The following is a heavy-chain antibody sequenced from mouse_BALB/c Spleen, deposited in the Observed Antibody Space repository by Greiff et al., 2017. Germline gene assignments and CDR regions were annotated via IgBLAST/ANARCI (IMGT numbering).Heavy chain of an antibody. Sequence: EVKLQESGPGLVKPSQSLSLTCTVTGYSITSDYAWNWIRQFPGNTLEWMGYISYSGSTSYNPSLKSRISITRDTSKNQFFLQLNSVTTEDTATYYCARHYGSSYGFDYWGQGTTLTVSS. D-gene: IGHD1-1*01. J-gene: IGHJ2*01. V-gene: IGHV3-2*02. CDR2: ISYSGST. CDR3: ARHYGSSYGFDY. CDR1: GYSITSDYA.